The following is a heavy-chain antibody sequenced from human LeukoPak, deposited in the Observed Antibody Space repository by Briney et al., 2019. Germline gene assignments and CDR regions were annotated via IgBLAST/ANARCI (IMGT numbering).Heavy chain of an antibody. CDR1: GGSISSYY. CDR3: ARPTYYYDNSGYYPLIFDL. D-gene: IGHD3-22*01. Sequence: SETLSLTCTVSGGSISSYYWSWIRQPPGKGLEWIGYIYYSGSTNYNPSLKSRVTISVDTSKNQFSLKLSSVTAADTAVYYCARPTYYYDNSGYYPLIFDLWGRGTLVTVSS. J-gene: IGHJ2*01. CDR2: IYYSGST. V-gene: IGHV4-59*01.